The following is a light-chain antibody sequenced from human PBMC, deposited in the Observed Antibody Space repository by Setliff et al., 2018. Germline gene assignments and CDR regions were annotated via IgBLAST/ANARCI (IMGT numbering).Light chain of an antibody. CDR3: GTWDSSLSAVV. CDR1: SSNIGNNY. CDR2: GHN. V-gene: IGLV1-51*01. Sequence: QSVLTQPPSVSAAPGQKVTISCSGGSSNIGNNYVSWYQHLPGTAPKLLIYGHNKRTSGIPDRCSGSKSGTSATLGITGLQTGDEADYYCGTWDSSLSAVVFGGGTK. J-gene: IGLJ2*01.